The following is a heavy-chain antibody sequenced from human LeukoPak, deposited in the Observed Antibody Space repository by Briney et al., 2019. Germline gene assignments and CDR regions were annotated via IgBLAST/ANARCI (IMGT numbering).Heavy chain of an antibody. V-gene: IGHV3-23*01. J-gene: IGHJ4*02. CDR3: ARDRSTDAISEF. D-gene: IGHD1-1*01. CDR2: ITAGDGAT. CDR1: GFNFIDYS. Sequence: GGSLRLSCAASGFNFIDYSMNWVRQAPGKRPEWLSSITAGDGATYYADSVRGRFTISRDYSRNTVYLHLSGLRAEDTAVYYCARDRSTDAISEFWGQGTLVAVSS.